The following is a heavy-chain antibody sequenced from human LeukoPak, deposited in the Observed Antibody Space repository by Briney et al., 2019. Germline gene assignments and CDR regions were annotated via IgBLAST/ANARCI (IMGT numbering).Heavy chain of an antibody. CDR1: GFTFSSNA. J-gene: IGHJ4*02. CDR3: TRGYDFWSF. Sequence: GGSLRLSCAASGFTFSSNAMSWVRQAPGKGLEWVGFIRSKAYGGTTEYAASVRGRFTISRDDSKSIAYLQMNSLKTEDTAVYYCTRGYDFWSFWGQGTLVTVSS. CDR2: IRSKAYGGTT. D-gene: IGHD3-3*01. V-gene: IGHV3-49*04.